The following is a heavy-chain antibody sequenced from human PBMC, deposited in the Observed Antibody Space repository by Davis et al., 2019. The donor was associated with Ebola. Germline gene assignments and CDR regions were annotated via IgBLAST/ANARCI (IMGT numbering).Heavy chain of an antibody. V-gene: IGHV4-59*01. D-gene: IGHD6-13*01. CDR2: IYYSGST. CDR3: ARGSAGHFDL. Sequence: GSLRLSCTVSGSSIGYYYWSWIRQSPGKGLEWIGYIYYSGSTKYNPSHKSRVTISVDTSKNQFSLKLRSVTAADTAVYSCARGSAGHFDLWGRGTLVTVSS. J-gene: IGHJ2*01. CDR1: GSSIGYYY.